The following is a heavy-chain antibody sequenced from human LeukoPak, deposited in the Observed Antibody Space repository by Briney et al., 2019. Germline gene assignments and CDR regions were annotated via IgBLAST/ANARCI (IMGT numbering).Heavy chain of an antibody. D-gene: IGHD1-26*01. J-gene: IGHJ3*02. CDR1: GFTVSSNY. V-gene: IGHV3-66*01. CDR2: IYSGGST. CDR3: ARGIVGALDAFDI. Sequence: PGGSLRLSCAASGFTVSSNYMSWVRQAPGKGLEWVSVIYSGGSTYYADSVKGRFTISRDNSKNTLYLQMNGLRAEDTAVYYCARGIVGALDAFDIWGQGTMVTVSS.